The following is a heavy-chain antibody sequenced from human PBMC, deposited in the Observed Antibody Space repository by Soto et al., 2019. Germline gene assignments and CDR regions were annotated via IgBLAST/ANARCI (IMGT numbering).Heavy chain of an antibody. V-gene: IGHV4-59*01. CDR2: IYYSGST. D-gene: IGHD4-17*01. CDR1: GGSISNYY. Sequence: SETLSITCTVSGGSISNYYWSWIRQPPGKGLEWIGYIYYSGSTNYNPSLKSRVTISVDTSKNQFSLKLNSVTAADTAVYYCARVNYGNYYYYYGMDVWGQGTTVTVSS. CDR3: ARVNYGNYYYYYGMDV. J-gene: IGHJ6*02.